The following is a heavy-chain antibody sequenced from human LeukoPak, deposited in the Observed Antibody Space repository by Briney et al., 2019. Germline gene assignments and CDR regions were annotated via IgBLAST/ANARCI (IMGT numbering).Heavy chain of an antibody. Sequence: PGGSLRLSCAASGFTFSSYSMTWVRQAPGEGLEWVSSISSSSDYIYYADSLKGRFTVSRDNAKNSLYLQMNSLRADDTAVYYCAKRGIAAAASFDYWGQGTLVSVSS. V-gene: IGHV3-21*04. CDR3: AKRGIAAAASFDY. J-gene: IGHJ4*02. CDR1: GFTFSSYS. D-gene: IGHD6-13*01. CDR2: ISSSSDYI.